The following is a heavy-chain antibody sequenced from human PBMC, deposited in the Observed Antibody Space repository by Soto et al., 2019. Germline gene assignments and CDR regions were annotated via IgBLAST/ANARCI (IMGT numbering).Heavy chain of an antibody. V-gene: IGHV3-23*01. CDR2: LSADGVTT. Sequence: EVQLLESGGDLLQPGGSLRLSCAASGFPFSSYAMIWVRQAPGKGLEWVSGLSADGVTTFYADSVKGRFTISRDNSKNTLYLQMSSLRGEDTAVYYCAKYVSEAASPSPSYGLDVWGRGTTVTVSS. D-gene: IGHD6-13*01. CDR3: AKYVSEAASPSPSYGLDV. CDR1: GFPFSSYA. J-gene: IGHJ6*02.